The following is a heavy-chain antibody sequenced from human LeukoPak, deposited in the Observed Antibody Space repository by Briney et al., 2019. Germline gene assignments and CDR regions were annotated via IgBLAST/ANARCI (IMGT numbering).Heavy chain of an antibody. CDR2: ISYDGSNK. D-gene: IGHD7-27*01. V-gene: IGHV3-30*03. Sequence: GGSLRLSCAASGFTFSSYGMHWVRQAPGKGLEWVAVISYDGSNKYYADSVKGRFTISRDNSKNTLYLQMNSLRAEDTAVYYCARGYKIRGLTGGYYYGMDVWGQGTTVTVSS. CDR1: GFTFSSYG. CDR3: ARGYKIRGLTGGYYYGMDV. J-gene: IGHJ6*02.